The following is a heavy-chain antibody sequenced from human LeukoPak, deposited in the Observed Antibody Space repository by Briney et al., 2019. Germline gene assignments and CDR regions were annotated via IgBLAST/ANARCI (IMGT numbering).Heavy chain of an antibody. J-gene: IGHJ4*02. CDR1: GFTFSSYA. CDR3: ARMYYYDSSGYYGPVDY. Sequence: GGSLRLPCAASGFTFSSYAMSWVRQAPGKGLEWVSAISGSGGSTYYADSVKGRFTISRDNSKNTLYLQMNSLRAEDTAVYYCARMYYYDSSGYYGPVDYWGQGTLVTVSS. V-gene: IGHV3-23*01. CDR2: ISGSGGST. D-gene: IGHD3-22*01.